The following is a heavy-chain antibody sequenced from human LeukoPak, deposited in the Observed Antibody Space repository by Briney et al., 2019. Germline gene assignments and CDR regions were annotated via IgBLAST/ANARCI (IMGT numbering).Heavy chain of an antibody. CDR2: TYYRSKLYN. J-gene: IGHJ4*02. CDR3: ARDTSGYMGDY. D-gene: IGHD5-12*01. Sequence: SQTLSLTCALSGDSFSSNSAAWSWVRQSPSRGLEWLGSTYYRSKLYNDCAVSVKSRITINPDTSKNQFSLQLNSVTPEDTAVYYCARDTSGYMGDYWGQGTLVTVSS. CDR1: GDSFSSNSAA. V-gene: IGHV6-1*01.